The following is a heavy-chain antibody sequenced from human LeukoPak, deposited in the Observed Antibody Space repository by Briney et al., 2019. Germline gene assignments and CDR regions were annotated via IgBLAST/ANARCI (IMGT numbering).Heavy chain of an antibody. J-gene: IGHJ4*02. CDR2: IYYRGSN. D-gene: IGHD6-19*01. Sequence: SETLSLTCTVSGGSFSSSSYYWGWIRQPPGKGLEWIGSIYYRGSNYHNPSLKSRVTMSIDTSKNQFSLKLSSVTAADTAVYYCASSSGWSGAFDYWGQGTLVTVSS. CDR1: GGSFSSSSYY. CDR3: ASSSGWSGAFDY. V-gene: IGHV4-39*07.